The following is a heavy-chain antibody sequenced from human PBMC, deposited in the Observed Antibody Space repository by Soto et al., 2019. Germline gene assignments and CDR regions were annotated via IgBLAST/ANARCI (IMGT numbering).Heavy chain of an antibody. CDR1: GFTFSSYS. Sequence: GGSLRLSCAASGFTFSSYSMNWVRQAPGKGLEWVSSISSSSSYIYYADSVKGRFTISRDNAKNSLYLQMNSLRAEDTAVYYCARALFWSGYYPPYYYYMDVWGKGTTVTVSS. J-gene: IGHJ6*03. CDR3: ARALFWSGYYPPYYYYMDV. CDR2: ISSSSSYI. V-gene: IGHV3-21*01. D-gene: IGHD3-3*01.